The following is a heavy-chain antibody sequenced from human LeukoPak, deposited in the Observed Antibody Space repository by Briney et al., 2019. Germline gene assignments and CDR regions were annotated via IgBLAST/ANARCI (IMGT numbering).Heavy chain of an antibody. CDR3: AKVYYGSGSYGPFDY. CDR2: ISWNSGSI. V-gene: IGHV3-9*01. J-gene: IGHJ4*02. CDR1: GFTFDDYA. Sequence: GRSLRLSCAASGFTFDDYAMHWVRQAPGKGLEWVSGISWNSGSIGYADSVKGRLTISRDNAKNSLYLQMNSVRAEDTALYYCAKVYYGSGSYGPFDYWGQGILVTVSS. D-gene: IGHD3-10*01.